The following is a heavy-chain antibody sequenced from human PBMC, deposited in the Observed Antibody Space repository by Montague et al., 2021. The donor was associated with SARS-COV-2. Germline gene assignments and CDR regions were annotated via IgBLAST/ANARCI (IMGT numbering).Heavy chain of an antibody. CDR1: GGSISSSSYY. Sequence: SETLSLTCTVSGGSISSSSYYWGWIRQPPGKGLEWIGSIYYSGSTYYNPSLKRQVTISVDTSKNQFSLKLSSVTAADTAVYYCARQGRISMVRLNWFDPWGQGTLVTVSS. CDR2: IYYSGST. D-gene: IGHD3-10*01. J-gene: IGHJ5*02. CDR3: ARQGRISMVRLNWFDP. V-gene: IGHV4-39*01.